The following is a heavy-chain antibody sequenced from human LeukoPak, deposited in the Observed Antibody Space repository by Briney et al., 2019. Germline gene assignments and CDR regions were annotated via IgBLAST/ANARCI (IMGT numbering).Heavy chain of an antibody. CDR3: ARDSVLRYFDWLGYYYYYMDV. V-gene: IGHV1-18*01. D-gene: IGHD3-9*01. Sequence: GASVKVSCKASGYTFTSYGISWVRQAPGQGLEWMGWISAYNGNTNYAQKLQGRVTMTTDTSTSTAYMELRSLRSDDTAVYYCARDSVLRYFDWLGYYYYYMDVWGKGTTVTVSS. CDR2: ISAYNGNT. CDR1: GYTFTSYG. J-gene: IGHJ6*03.